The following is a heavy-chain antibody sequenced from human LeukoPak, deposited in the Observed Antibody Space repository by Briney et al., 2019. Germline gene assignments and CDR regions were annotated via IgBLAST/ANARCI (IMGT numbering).Heavy chain of an antibody. CDR3: ARKLRYFDWLPAYRYYFDY. D-gene: IGHD3-9*01. V-gene: IGHV3-21*01. CDR2: ISSSSSYI. J-gene: IGHJ4*02. CDR1: GFTFSSYS. Sequence: GGSLRHSCAASGFTFSSYSMNWVRQAPGKGLEWVSSISSSSSYIYYADSVKGRFTISRDNAKNSLYLQMNSLRAEDTAVYYCARKLRYFDWLPAYRYYFDYWGQGTLVTVSS.